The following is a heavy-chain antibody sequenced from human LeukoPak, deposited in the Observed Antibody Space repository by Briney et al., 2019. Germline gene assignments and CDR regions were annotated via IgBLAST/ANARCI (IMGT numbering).Heavy chain of an antibody. CDR1: GFTFSSYP. CDR2: TLHDGDNN. V-gene: IGHV3-30*04. CDR3: ARGDLPTTHY. J-gene: IGHJ4*02. Sequence: GGSLRLSCAASGFTFSSYPMHWVRQAPGQGLEWVALTLHDGDNNYYADSVRGQFTVSRDNSKNTLYLQMNSLRAEDTAVYYCARGDLPTTHYWGQGTLVTVSS. D-gene: IGHD3-16*01.